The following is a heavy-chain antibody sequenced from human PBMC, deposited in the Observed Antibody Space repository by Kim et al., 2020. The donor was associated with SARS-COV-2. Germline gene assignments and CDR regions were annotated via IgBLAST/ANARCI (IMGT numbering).Heavy chain of an antibody. D-gene: IGHD6-19*01. V-gene: IGHV3-30*07. Sequence: GRFTITRDNSKNTRYLQMNSLRAEDTAVYYCARDWQWLVRPASGGYGMDVWGQGTTVTVSS. CDR3: ARDWQWLVRPASGGYGMDV. J-gene: IGHJ6*02.